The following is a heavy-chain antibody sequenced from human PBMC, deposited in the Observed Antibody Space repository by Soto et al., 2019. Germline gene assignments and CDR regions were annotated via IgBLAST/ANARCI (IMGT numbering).Heavy chain of an antibody. Sequence: ASVKVSCKASGYTFTGYYMHWVRQAPGQGLEWMGWINPNSGGTNYAQKFQGRVTMTRDTSISTAYMELSRLRSDDTAVYYCAREHYDFWSGYYRGWFDPWGQGTLVTVSS. CDR1: GYTFTGYY. V-gene: IGHV1-2*02. CDR3: AREHYDFWSGYYRGWFDP. CDR2: INPNSGGT. D-gene: IGHD3-3*01. J-gene: IGHJ5*02.